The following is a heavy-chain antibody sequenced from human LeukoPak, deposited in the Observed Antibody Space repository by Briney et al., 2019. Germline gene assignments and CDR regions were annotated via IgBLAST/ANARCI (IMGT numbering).Heavy chain of an antibody. CDR1: GSTFSSYG. V-gene: IGHV3-33*01. J-gene: IGHJ5*02. Sequence: PGRSLRLSCAASGSTFSSYGMHWVRQAPGKGLEWVAVIWYDGSNKYYADSVKGRFTISRDNSKNTLYLQMNSLRAEDTAVHYCAREKKRAFDPWGQGTLVTVSS. CDR2: IWYDGSNK. CDR3: AREKKRAFDP.